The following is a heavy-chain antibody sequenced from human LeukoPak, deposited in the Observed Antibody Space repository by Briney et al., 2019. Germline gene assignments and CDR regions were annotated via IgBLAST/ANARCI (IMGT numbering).Heavy chain of an antibody. CDR2: VFDGKTT. J-gene: IGHJ4*02. Sequence: PSDTLSLTCAVYGESLSYYYWSWIRQSPEKGLEWIGEVFDGKTTNYNPSLKSRVTISAVTSSNQFSLNLKSVTAADTAVYYCASGAWATRLHSWAQGTLVIVSS. CDR1: GESLSYYY. V-gene: IGHV4-34*12. CDR3: ASGAWATRLHS. D-gene: IGHD5-24*01.